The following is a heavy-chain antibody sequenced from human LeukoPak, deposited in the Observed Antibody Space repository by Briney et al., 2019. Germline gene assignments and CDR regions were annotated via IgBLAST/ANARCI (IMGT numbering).Heavy chain of an antibody. J-gene: IGHJ4*02. CDR3: VRVRQYYDILTGYYSDY. V-gene: IGHV3-11*06. Sequence: PGGSLRLSCAASGFTFSDYYMSWIRQAPGKGLEWISYISSTSSYTNYADSVKGRFTISRDNAKNSLYLQMNSLRAEDTAVYYCVRVRQYYDILTGYYSDYWGQGTLVTVSS. CDR1: GFTFSDYY. CDR2: ISSTSSYT. D-gene: IGHD3-9*01.